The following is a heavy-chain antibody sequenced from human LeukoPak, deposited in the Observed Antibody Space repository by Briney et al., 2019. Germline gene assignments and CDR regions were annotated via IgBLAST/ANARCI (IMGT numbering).Heavy chain of an antibody. CDR3: ARDSLAFRAFDI. CDR1: GGSISSYY. Sequence: RASETLSLTCSVSGGSISSYYWSGIRQPAGKGLEWIGRIYTSGSTNYNPSLKSRVTMSVDTSKDQISLNLSSVTAADTAVYYCARDSLAFRAFDIWGQGTMITVSS. D-gene: IGHD3-3*02. J-gene: IGHJ3*02. V-gene: IGHV4-4*07. CDR2: IYTSGST.